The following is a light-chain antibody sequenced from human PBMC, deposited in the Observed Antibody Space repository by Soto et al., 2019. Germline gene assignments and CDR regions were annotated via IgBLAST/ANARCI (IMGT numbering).Light chain of an antibody. CDR2: GAS. V-gene: IGKV4-1*01. CDR1: QSVLYSSNNKNY. J-gene: IGKJ1*01. CDR3: QPYNNWPERT. Sequence: DIVMTRSQDSLAVSLGERATINCKSSQSVLYSSNNKNYLAWYQQKPGQAPRLLIYGASTRATGIPARFSGSGSGTEFTLTISSPQSEDFAVYYCQPYNNWPERTFGQRTKVDI.